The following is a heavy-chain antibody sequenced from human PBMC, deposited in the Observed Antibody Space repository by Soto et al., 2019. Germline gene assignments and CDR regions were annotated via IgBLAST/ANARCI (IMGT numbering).Heavy chain of an antibody. Sequence: EVHLSESGGGLIQPGGSLRLSCVASGFTFRSYVMSWVRQAPGKGLEWVSDISGNADSTNYADSVRGRFTISRDNSKNTLYLQMNSLRVEDTGRYYCVKGRAFRAVAGSDQWGQGTQVTV. CDR1: GFTFRSYV. V-gene: IGHV3-23*01. D-gene: IGHD6-19*01. CDR2: ISGNADST. J-gene: IGHJ4*02. CDR3: VKGRAFRAVAGSDQ.